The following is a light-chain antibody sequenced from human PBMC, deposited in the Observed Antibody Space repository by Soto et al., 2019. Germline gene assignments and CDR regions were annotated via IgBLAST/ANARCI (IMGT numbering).Light chain of an antibody. V-gene: IGLV2-23*01. CDR1: SSDVGSYNL. CDR2: EGT. Sequence: QSALTQPASVSGSPGQSITISCNGTSSDVGSYNLVSWYQQHPGKAPKLIIYEGTHRPSGVSNRFSGSKSGNTASLTISGLQAEDEAHYYCSSYAGRVVFGGGTKVTVL. J-gene: IGLJ2*01. CDR3: SSYAGRVV.